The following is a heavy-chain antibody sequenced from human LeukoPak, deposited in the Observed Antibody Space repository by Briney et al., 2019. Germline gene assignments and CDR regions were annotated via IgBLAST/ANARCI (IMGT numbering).Heavy chain of an antibody. CDR3: VKPYSSGWLSDY. V-gene: IGHV3-43*01. CDR2: ISRDGGST. Sequence: PGGSLRLSCAASGFTFDDCTMHWVRHAPGMGLEWVSLISRDGGSTSYADSVRGRFTISRDNSRNSLYLQMNSLTTEDTALYYCVKPYSSGWLSDYWGRGTLVTVSS. CDR1: GFTFDDCT. D-gene: IGHD6-19*01. J-gene: IGHJ4*02.